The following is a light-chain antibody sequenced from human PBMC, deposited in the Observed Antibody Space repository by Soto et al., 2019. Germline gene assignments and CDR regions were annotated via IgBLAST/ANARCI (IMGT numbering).Light chain of an antibody. J-gene: IGKJ5*01. Sequence: DIQLTQSPSTLSGSVGDRGTITCRASQSISSYLNWYQQKPGKAPKLLIYAASSLQSGVPSRFSDSGSGTDFTLTISSLQPEDFATYYXXXXXXTXPVTFGQGTRLEIK. V-gene: IGKV1-39*01. CDR3: XXXXXTXPVT. CDR2: AAS. CDR1: QSISSY.